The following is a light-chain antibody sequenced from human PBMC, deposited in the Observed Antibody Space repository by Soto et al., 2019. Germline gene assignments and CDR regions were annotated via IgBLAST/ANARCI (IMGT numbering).Light chain of an antibody. J-gene: IGKJ1*01. CDR2: GAS. CDR3: QQYGSSGT. V-gene: IGKV3-20*01. Sequence: DIVMTQPPSTLSLSPGPSATLSFMASQSVSNNYLAWYQQKPGQAPRLLIYGASNRATGIPDRFSGSGSGTDLTLTSSRLEPEDCAVYYCQQYGSSGTFGQGAKVEI. CDR1: QSVSNNY.